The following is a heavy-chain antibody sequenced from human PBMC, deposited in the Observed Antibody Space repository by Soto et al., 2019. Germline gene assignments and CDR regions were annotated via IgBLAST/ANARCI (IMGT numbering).Heavy chain of an antibody. Sequence: QVQLQQWGAGLLKPSETLSLTCAVYGGSFSGYYWSWIRQPPGKGLEWIGEINHSGSTNYNPSLKCRVTISVDTSKYQFSLKLSSVTAADTAVYYGARPTCGGTYSSSSGWFDPWGQGTLVTVSS. CDR3: ARPTCGGTYSSSSGWFDP. CDR2: INHSGST. J-gene: IGHJ5*02. CDR1: GGSFSGYY. V-gene: IGHV4-34*01. D-gene: IGHD6-6*01.